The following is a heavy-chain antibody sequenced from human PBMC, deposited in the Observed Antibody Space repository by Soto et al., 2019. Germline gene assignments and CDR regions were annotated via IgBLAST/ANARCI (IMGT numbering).Heavy chain of an antibody. CDR3: AHNRGYSYGSAFDY. J-gene: IGHJ4*02. CDR1: GLSSYIGVG. V-gene: IGHV2-5*02. CDR2: IYWDGDK. Sequence: PTLTCSLSGLSSYIGVGVGWIRQPPGKALEWLALIYWDGDKRYSTSLKTRLTITKDTSKNQVVLTMTNMDPVDTATYYCAHNRGYSYGSAFDYWGQGVPVTVSS. D-gene: IGHD5-18*01.